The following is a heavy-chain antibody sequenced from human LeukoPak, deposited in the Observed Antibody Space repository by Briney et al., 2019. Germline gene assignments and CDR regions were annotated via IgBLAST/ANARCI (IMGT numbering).Heavy chain of an antibody. V-gene: IGHV3-74*01. J-gene: IGHJ5*02. CDR3: ARGCSGGRCYSGGWFDP. D-gene: IGHD2-15*01. CDR1: GFTFSICW. Sequence: GGSLRLFCAASGFTFSICWMHWVRQAPGEGLVWVSRINSDGSSTTYADSVKGQFTISRDNAKNTLYLQMNSLRVDDTAVYYCARGCSGGRCYSGGWFDPWGQGTLVTVSS. CDR2: INSDGSST.